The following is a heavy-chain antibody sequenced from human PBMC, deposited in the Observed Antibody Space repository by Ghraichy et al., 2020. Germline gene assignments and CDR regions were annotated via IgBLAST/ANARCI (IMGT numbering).Heavy chain of an antibody. CDR3: ARLSTSATSARPYYLYAMDV. CDR2: VYYTGNT. D-gene: IGHD6-6*01. Sequence: TLSLTCTVSGGSIKSNSYWGWIRQSPGKGLEYIGSVYYTGNTYYKPSLRSRVSISVDTSRDQFSLKLNSVTAADTAVYYCARLSTSATSARPYYLYAMDVWGQGATVNVSS. CDR1: GGSIKSNSY. V-gene: IGHV4-39*01. J-gene: IGHJ6*02.